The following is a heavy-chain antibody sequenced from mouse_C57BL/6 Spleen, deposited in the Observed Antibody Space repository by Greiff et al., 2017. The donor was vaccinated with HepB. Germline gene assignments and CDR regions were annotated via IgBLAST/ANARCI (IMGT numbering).Heavy chain of an antibody. CDR3: ARSESYYGSSSFAY. V-gene: IGHV1-4*01. CDR2: INPSSGYT. CDR1: GYTFTSYT. Sequence: QVQLKQSGAELARPGASVKMSCKASGYTFTSYTMHWVNQRPGQGLEWIGYINPSSGYTKYNQKFKDKATLTADKSSSTAYMQLSSLTSEDSAVYYCARSESYYGSSSFAYWGQGTLVTVSA. D-gene: IGHD1-1*01. J-gene: IGHJ3*01.